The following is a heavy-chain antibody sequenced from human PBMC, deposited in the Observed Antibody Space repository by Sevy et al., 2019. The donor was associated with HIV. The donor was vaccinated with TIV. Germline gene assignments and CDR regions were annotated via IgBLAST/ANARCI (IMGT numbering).Heavy chain of an antibody. J-gene: IGHJ5*02. V-gene: IGHV1-2*02. CDR2: IGPNSGGT. D-gene: IGHD3-22*01. CDR1: GYIFTGYY. Sequence: ASVKVSCKASGYIFTGYYMHWVRQAPGQGLEWMGWIGPNSGGTNYAQKFQGRVTMTRDTSISTAYIELSSLRSDDTAVYYCARVGDITMIESWFDPWGQGTLVTVSS. CDR3: ARVGDITMIESWFDP.